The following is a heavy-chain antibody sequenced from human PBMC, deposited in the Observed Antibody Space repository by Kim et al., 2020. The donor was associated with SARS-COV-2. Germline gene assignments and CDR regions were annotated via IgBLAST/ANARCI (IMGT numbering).Heavy chain of an antibody. D-gene: IGHD3-10*01. CDR3: ATVPAMTMVRGNFDY. J-gene: IGHJ4*02. CDR2: FDPEDGET. CDR1: GYTLTELS. V-gene: IGHV1-24*01. Sequence: ASVKVSCKVSGYTLTELSMHWVRQAPGKGLEWMGGFDPEDGETIYAQKFQGRVTMTEDTSTDTAYMELSSLRSEDTAVYYCATVPAMTMVRGNFDYWGQGTLVTVSS.